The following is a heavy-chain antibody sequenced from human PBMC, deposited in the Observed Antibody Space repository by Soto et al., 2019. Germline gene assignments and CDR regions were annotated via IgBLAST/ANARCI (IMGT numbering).Heavy chain of an antibody. CDR3: ASYCGGNCKAGMDF. CDR1: GYTFTSYG. CDR2: ISAYNGNT. J-gene: IGHJ6*02. V-gene: IGHV1-18*01. Sequence: ASVKVSCKASGYTFTSYGISWVRQAPGQGLEWMGWISAYNGNTNYAQKLQGRVTMTTDTSTSTAYMELRSLRSDDTAVYYCASYCGGNCKAGMDFWGPGTMVTVSS. D-gene: IGHD2-21*02.